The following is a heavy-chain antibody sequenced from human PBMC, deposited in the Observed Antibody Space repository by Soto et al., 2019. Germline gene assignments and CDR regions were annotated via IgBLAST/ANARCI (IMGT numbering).Heavy chain of an antibody. V-gene: IGHV1-69*04. CDR2: IIPILGIA. Sequence: SVKVSCKASGYIFSSFGIVWVRQAPGQGLEWMGRIIPILGIANYAQKFQGRVTITADKSTSTAYMELSSLRSEDTAVYYCARSQTYYDILTGLFDYWGQGTLVTVSS. CDR1: GYIFSSFG. D-gene: IGHD3-9*01. J-gene: IGHJ4*02. CDR3: ARSQTYYDILTGLFDY.